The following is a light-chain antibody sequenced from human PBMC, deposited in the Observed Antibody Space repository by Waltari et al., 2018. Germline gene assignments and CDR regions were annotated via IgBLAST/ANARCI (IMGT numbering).Light chain of an antibody. CDR1: QSVTTK. CDR2: GAS. V-gene: IGKV3-15*01. J-gene: IGKJ1*01. Sequence: EIVMTQSPATLYMSPGERATLSCRASQSVTTKLAWYQQKPGQAPRLLIYGASSRAAGIPGRFSGRGSGTEFTLTISSLQSEDFAVYYCQQYDKWPPWTFGQGTKVEIK. CDR3: QQYDKWPPWT.